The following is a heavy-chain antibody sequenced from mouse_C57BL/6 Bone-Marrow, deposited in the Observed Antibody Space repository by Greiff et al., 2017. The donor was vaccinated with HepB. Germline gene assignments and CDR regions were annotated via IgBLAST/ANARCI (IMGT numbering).Heavy chain of an antibody. D-gene: IGHD1-1*01. CDR1: GYTFTNYW. V-gene: IGHV1-63*01. CDR3: AREATVVGGFDY. Sequence: VQLQQSGAELVRPGTSVKMSCKASGYTFTNYWIGWAKQRPGHGLEWIGDIYPGGGYTNYNEKFKGKTTLTADKSSSTAYMQFSSLTSEDSAIYYCAREATVVGGFDYWGQGTTLTVSS. J-gene: IGHJ2*01. CDR2: IYPGGGYT.